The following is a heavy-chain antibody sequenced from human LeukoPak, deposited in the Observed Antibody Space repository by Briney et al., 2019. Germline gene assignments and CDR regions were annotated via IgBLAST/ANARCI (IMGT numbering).Heavy chain of an antibody. J-gene: IGHJ3*02. CDR3: ARQAPYYDSSGSSSDYDAFDI. V-gene: IGHV4-39*01. Sequence: SETLSLTCTVSSGSISSSSYFWDWVRQPPGKGLEWIGSIYYSGSTYYNPSLKSRVTISVDTSKNQFSLKLSSVTAADTAVYYCARQAPYYDSSGSSSDYDAFDIWGQGTMVTVSS. CDR2: IYYSGST. D-gene: IGHD3-22*01. CDR1: SGSISSSSYF.